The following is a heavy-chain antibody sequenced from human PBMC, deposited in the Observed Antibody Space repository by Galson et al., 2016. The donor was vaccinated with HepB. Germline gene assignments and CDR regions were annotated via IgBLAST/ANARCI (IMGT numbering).Heavy chain of an antibody. CDR2: ISRSTPTI. D-gene: IGHD4-23*01. V-gene: IGHV3-48*01. CDR3: AKQLPYGGNSRSPDY. Sequence: SLRLSCAASGFIFSSYSMNWVRQAPGKGLEWVSYISRSTPTIYYADSVKGRFTISRDNSKNTLYLQMNSQRAEDTAVYYCAKQLPYGGNSRSPDYWGQGTLVTVSS. J-gene: IGHJ4*02. CDR1: GFIFSSYS.